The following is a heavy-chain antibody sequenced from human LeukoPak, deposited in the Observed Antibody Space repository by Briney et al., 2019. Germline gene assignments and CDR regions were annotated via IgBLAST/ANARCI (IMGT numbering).Heavy chain of an antibody. CDR2: INSDGSWT. Sequence: GGSLRLSCAASGNYWMHWVRQAPGKGLVWVSHINSDGSWTSYADSVKGRFTISRDNSKNTLYLQMNSLRAEDTAVYYCAKLVGYRDWYFDLWGHGTLVTVSS. J-gene: IGHJ2*01. CDR1: GNYW. CDR3: AKLVGYRDWYFDL. D-gene: IGHD5-18*01. V-gene: IGHV3-74*01.